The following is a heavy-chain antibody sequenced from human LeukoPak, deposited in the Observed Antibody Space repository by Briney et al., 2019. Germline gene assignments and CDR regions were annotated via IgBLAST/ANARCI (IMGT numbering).Heavy chain of an antibody. CDR2: IYYSGST. CDR1: GGSFSGYY. Sequence: SETLSLTCAVYGGSFSGYYWGWIRQPPGKGLEWIGSIYYSGSTYYNPSLKSRVTISVDTSKNQFSLKLSSVTAADTAVYYCARVQDPYDSSGYGVNYFDYWGQGTLVTVSS. J-gene: IGHJ4*02. V-gene: IGHV4-34*01. CDR3: ARVQDPYDSSGYGVNYFDY. D-gene: IGHD3-22*01.